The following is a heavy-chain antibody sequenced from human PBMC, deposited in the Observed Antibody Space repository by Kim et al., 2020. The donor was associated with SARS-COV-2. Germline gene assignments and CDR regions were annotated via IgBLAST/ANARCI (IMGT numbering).Heavy chain of an antibody. J-gene: IGHJ4*02. CDR2: ISAYNGNT. CDR3: ARDPSIYYDILTGYQRPNPPPSEYYFDY. V-gene: IGHV1-18*01. Sequence: ASVKVSCKASGYTFTSYGISWVRQAPGQGLEWMGWISAYNGNTNYAQKLQGRVTMTTDTSTSTAYMELRSLRSDDTAVYYCARDPSIYYDILTGYQRPNPPPSEYYFDYWGQGTLVTVSS. D-gene: IGHD3-9*01. CDR1: GYTFTSYG.